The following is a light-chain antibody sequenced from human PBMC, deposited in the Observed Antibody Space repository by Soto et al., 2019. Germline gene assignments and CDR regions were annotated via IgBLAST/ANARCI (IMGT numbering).Light chain of an antibody. Sequence: DVVVTQSPIFMSVTPEEPASLTCRSSXSLLHSNGYNYLDWYLQKPGQSPQLLIYLGSNRASGVPDRFSGSGSGTDFTLKISRVEAEDVGVYYCMQALQTPLTFGGGTEVDIK. CDR1: XSLLHSNGYNY. V-gene: IGKV2-28*01. CDR2: LGS. CDR3: MQALQTPLT. J-gene: IGKJ4*01.